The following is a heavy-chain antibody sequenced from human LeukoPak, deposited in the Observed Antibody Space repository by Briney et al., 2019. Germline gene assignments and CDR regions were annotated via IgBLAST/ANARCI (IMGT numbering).Heavy chain of an antibody. D-gene: IGHD6-19*01. CDR1: GFTFSSYS. CDR2: ISSSSSYI. CDR3: ARDVAGTKDY. V-gene: IGHV3-21*01. J-gene: IGHJ4*02. Sequence: GGSLRLSCAASGFTFSSYSMNWVRQAPGKGLEWVSSISSSSSYIYYADSVKGRFTTSRDNAKNSLYLQMNSLRAEDTAVYYCARDVAGTKDYWGQGTLVTVSS.